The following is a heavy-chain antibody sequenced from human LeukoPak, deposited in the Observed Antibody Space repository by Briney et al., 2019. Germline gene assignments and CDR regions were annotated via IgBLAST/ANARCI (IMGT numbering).Heavy chain of an antibody. V-gene: IGHV4-39*07. J-gene: IGHJ4*02. D-gene: IGHD6-13*01. CDR1: GGSISSSSYY. CDR2: IYYSGST. CDR3: ARESFPRVSAAAGQGIDY. Sequence: SETLSLTCTVSGGSISSSSYYWGWIRQPPGKGLEWIGSIYYSGSTYYNPSLKSRVTISVDTSKNQFSLKLSSVTAADTAVYYCARESFPRVSAAAGQGIDYWGQGTLVTVSS.